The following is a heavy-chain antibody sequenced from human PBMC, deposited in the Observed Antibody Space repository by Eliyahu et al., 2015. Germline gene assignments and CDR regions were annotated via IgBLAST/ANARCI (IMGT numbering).Heavy chain of an antibody. D-gene: IGHD6-13*01. V-gene: IGHV3-33*01. CDR3: ARGNWDSSSTFDY. CDR1: GFXFSNFG. Sequence: QVQLVESGGGVVQPGTSLRLPCXASGFXFSNFGMHWVRQAPGKGPEWVAVIWYDGSNKYYADSVKGRFTTSRDNSEDTLYLQMNSLRVEDTAVYYCARGNWDSSSTFDYWGQGTLVTVSS. CDR2: IWYDGSNK. J-gene: IGHJ4*02.